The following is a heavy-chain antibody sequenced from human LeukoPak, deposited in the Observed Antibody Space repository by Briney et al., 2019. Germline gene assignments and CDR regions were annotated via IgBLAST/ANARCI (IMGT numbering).Heavy chain of an antibody. CDR2: FDPEDGET. D-gene: IGHD3-22*01. CDR3: ATANSYYYDSSGYLFEY. V-gene: IGHV1-24*01. CDR1: GYTLTELS. J-gene: IGHJ4*02. Sequence: ASVKVSCKVSGYTLTELSMHWLRQAPGKGLEWMGGFDPEDGETIYAQKFQGRVTMTEDTSTDTAYMELSSLRSEDTAVYHCATANSYYYDSSGYLFEYWGQGTLVTVSS.